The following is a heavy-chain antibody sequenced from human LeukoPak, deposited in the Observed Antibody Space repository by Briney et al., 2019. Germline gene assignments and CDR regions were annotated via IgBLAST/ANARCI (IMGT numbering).Heavy chain of an antibody. V-gene: IGHV3-7*01. CDR3: ARNRASLNC. D-gene: IGHD3-16*02. Sequence: PGGSLRLSCAASGFSISNYWMSWVRQAPGKGLEWVPSIKQDGSEKYFVDSVEGRFTISRDNAKNSLYLQMNSLRVEDTAVYYCARNRASLNCWGQGTLVTVSS. CDR2: IKQDGSEK. J-gene: IGHJ4*02. CDR1: GFSISNYW.